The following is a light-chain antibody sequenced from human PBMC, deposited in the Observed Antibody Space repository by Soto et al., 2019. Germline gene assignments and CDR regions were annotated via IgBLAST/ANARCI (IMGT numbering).Light chain of an antibody. V-gene: IGKV3-15*01. Sequence: EIVMTQSPATLSVSPGEGATLSCKASQNVYNNLAWYQQRPGQPPRLLIYDASTRATGISARFSGNGYGTEFTLTISSLQSEDFAVYLCQQCRNWPLTFGGGTNVEIK. CDR3: QQCRNWPLT. CDR2: DAS. CDR1: QNVYNN. J-gene: IGKJ4*01.